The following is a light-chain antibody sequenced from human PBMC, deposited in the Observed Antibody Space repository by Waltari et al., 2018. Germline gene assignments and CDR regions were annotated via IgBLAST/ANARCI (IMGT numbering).Light chain of an antibody. J-gene: IGLJ3*02. CDR2: TDN. Sequence: QPVLTQPPSASGTPGQRVTISCSGTSSHIGFNTVSWYQQAPRTAPKLLIYTDNQRPSGVPDRFSGSKSGSSASLAISGLQSEDEADYYCAGWDDSLNGWVFGGGTKVTVV. CDR1: SSHIGFNT. V-gene: IGLV1-44*01. CDR3: AGWDDSLNGWV.